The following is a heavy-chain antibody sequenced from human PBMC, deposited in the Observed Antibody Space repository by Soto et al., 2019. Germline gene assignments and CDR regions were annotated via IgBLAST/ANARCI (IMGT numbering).Heavy chain of an antibody. Sequence: GGSLRLSCAASGFTFSSYAMSWVHQAPGKGLEWVSAISGSGGSKYYADSVKGRFTISRDNSKNTLYLQMNSLRAEDTAVYYCAKDDYGDYLSYYYGMDVCGQGTTVTFSS. CDR3: AKDDYGDYLSYYYGMDV. V-gene: IGHV3-23*01. CDR1: GFTFSSYA. J-gene: IGHJ6*02. CDR2: ISGSGGSK. D-gene: IGHD4-17*01.